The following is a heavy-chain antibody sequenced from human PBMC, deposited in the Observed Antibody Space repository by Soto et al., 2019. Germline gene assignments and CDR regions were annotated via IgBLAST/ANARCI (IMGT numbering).Heavy chain of an antibody. D-gene: IGHD5-12*01. CDR3: ARGGRWLQLEDAFDI. Sequence: GGSLRLSCAASGFTFSSYAMSWVRQAPGKGLEWVSAISGSGGSTYYADSVKGRFTISRDNSKNTLYLQMNSLRAEDTAVYYCARGGRWLQLEDAFDIWGQGTMVTVSS. V-gene: IGHV3-23*01. J-gene: IGHJ3*02. CDR2: ISGSGGST. CDR1: GFTFSSYA.